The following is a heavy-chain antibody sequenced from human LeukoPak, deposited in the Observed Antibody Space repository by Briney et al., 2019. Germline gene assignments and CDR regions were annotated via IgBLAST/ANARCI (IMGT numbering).Heavy chain of an antibody. V-gene: IGHV3-48*02. CDR3: ATQQQLAQIFDY. CDR2: ISSSSMII. D-gene: IGHD6-13*01. J-gene: IGHJ4*02. CDR1: GFTFSSYS. Sequence: GGSLRLSCAASGFTFSSYSMNWVRQAPGKGLEWVSYISSSSMIIYYADSLKGRFTISRDNAKNSLYLQMNSLRDEDTAVYYCATQQQLAQIFDYWGQGTLVTVSS.